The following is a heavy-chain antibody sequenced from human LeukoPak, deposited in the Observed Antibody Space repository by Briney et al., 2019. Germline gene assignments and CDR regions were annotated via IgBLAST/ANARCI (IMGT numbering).Heavy chain of an antibody. Sequence: ASVKVSCKASGYTFTDHDLHWLRQAPGQGPEWMGWINLDSGGTNYGQKFQGRVTLTGDTSISTAYMELSSLRFDDTAVYYCARRYSYAYGYLDYWGQGTLVTVSS. CDR3: ARRYSYAYGYLDY. D-gene: IGHD3-16*01. CDR1: GYTFTDHD. J-gene: IGHJ4*02. V-gene: IGHV1-2*02. CDR2: INLDSGGT.